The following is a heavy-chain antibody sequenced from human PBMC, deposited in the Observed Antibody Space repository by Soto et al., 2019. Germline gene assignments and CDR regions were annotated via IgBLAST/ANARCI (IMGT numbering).Heavy chain of an antibody. J-gene: IGHJ5*02. CDR3: ARGWVKGTTSRRHVYT. V-gene: IGHV3-13*01. D-gene: IGHD4-17*01. CDR1: GFTFSSYD. Sequence: GGSLRLSCAASGFTFSSYDMHWVRQATGKGLEWVSAIGTAGDTYYPGSVKGRFTISRENAKNSLYLQLNSLRAEDTAVYYCARGWVKGTTSRRHVYTWRQGTLVTVSS. CDR2: IGTAGDT.